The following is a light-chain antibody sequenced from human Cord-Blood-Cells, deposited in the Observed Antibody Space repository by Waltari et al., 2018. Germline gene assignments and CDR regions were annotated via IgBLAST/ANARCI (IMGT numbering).Light chain of an antibody. CDR1: SGINVGTYR. J-gene: IGLJ3*02. CDR3: AAWDDSLSVNWV. V-gene: IGLV5-45*02. CDR2: YKSDSDK. Sequence: QAVLTQPSSLSASPGASASLTCTLRSGINVGTYRIYWYQQKPGSPPQYLLRYKSDSDKQQGSGVPSRFSGSKDASANAGILLISGLQSEDEADYYCAAWDDSLSVNWVFGGGTKLTVL.